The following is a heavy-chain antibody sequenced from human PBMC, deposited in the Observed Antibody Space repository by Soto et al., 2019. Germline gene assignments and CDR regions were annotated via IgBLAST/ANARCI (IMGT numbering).Heavy chain of an antibody. CDR1: GYTLSELS. CDR2: FDPEDGET. Sequence: ASVKVSCKVSGYTLSELSMHWVRQAPGKGLEWMGGFDPEDGETIYARTFQGRVTMTEDTSTAYMELSSLRSEDTAMYYCARRRGYSGYEPYYYYGMDVWGQGTTVTV. V-gene: IGHV1-24*01. D-gene: IGHD5-12*01. J-gene: IGHJ6*02. CDR3: ARRRGYSGYEPYYYYGMDV.